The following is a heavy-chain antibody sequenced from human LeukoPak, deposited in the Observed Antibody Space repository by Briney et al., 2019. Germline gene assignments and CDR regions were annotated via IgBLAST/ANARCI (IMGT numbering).Heavy chain of an antibody. J-gene: IGHJ4*02. CDR2: IYAGGTT. V-gene: IGHV4-30-4*01. Sequence: SQTLSLTCSVSGDSITGAASYWHWIRQPPGKGLEWVGYIYAGGTTNYNPSLESRLTVSADTSKNQFSLRLTSVTAADTAVYYCARGADTANDYWGRGTLVTVSS. D-gene: IGHD4-17*01. CDR1: GDSITGAASY. CDR3: ARGADTANDY.